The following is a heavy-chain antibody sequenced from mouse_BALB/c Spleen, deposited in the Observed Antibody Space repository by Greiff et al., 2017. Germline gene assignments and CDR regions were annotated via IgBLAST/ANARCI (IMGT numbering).Heavy chain of an antibody. CDR1: GFTFSSFG. V-gene: IGHV5-17*02. CDR3: ARSDNYYYYAMDY. Sequence: EVKLVESGGGLVQPGGSRKLSCAASGFTFSSFGMHWVRQAPEKGLEWVAYISSGSSTIYYADTVKGRFTISRDNPKNTLFLQMTSLRSEDTAMYYCARSDNYYYYAMDYWGQGTSVTVSS. D-gene: IGHD1-3*01. J-gene: IGHJ4*01. CDR2: ISSGSSTI.